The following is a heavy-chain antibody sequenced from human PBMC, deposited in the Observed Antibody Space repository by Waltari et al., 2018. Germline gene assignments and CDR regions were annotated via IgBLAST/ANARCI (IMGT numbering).Heavy chain of an antibody. CDR3: ASQVGATDWFDP. V-gene: IGHV4-59*11. CDR2: IYYSGST. J-gene: IGHJ5*02. CDR1: GGSISSHY. D-gene: IGHD1-26*01. Sequence: QVQLQESGPGLVKPSETLSLTCTVSGGSISSHYWSWIRQPPGKGLEWIGYIYYSGSTNYTPSLKSRVTISVDTSKNQFSRKLSSVTAADTAVYYCASQVGATDWFDPWGQGTLVTVSS.